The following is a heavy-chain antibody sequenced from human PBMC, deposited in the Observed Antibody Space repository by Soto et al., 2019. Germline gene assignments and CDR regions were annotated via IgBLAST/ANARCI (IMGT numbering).Heavy chain of an antibody. CDR1: GGSFSGYY. CDR2: INHSGST. J-gene: IGHJ4*02. CDR3: ARSRAPHLTKYYFDY. Sequence: QVQLQQWGAGLLKPSETLSLTCAVYGGSFSGYYWSWIRQPPGKGLEWIGEINHSGSTNYNPSLKSRVTKSVDTFKDQFSLKLSSVTGADTAVYYCARSRAPHLTKYYFDYWGQGTLVTVSS. V-gene: IGHV4-34*01. D-gene: IGHD4-4*01.